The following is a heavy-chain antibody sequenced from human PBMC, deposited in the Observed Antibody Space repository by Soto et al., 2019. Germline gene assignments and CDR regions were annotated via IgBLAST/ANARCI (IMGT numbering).Heavy chain of an antibody. D-gene: IGHD5-18*01. J-gene: IGHJ6*02. V-gene: IGHV3-43D*04. CDR1: GFTFDDYA. CDR2: ISWDGGST. Sequence: EVQLVESGGVVVQPGGSLRLSCAASGFTFDDYAMHWVRQAPGKGLEWVSLISWDGGSTYYADSVKGRFTISRDNSKNFLYHQMNSLRAEDTDLYYCAKGGGYIYGYVHYYYYGMDVWGQGTTVTVAS. CDR3: AKGGGYIYGYVHYYYYGMDV.